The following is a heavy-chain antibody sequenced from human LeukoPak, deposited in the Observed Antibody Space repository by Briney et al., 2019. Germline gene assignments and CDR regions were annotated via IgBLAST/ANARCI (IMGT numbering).Heavy chain of an antibody. J-gene: IGHJ4*02. Sequence: ASVKVSCKASGYIFANYYMHWVRQAPGQGLEWMGWINPNSGVTNYAQNFQGRVTVAGDTSISTAYLDLKRLRSDDTAIYYCARDPGANYFDFWGQGTLVTVSS. CDR1: GYIFANYY. D-gene: IGHD7-27*01. V-gene: IGHV1-2*02. CDR2: INPNSGVT. CDR3: ARDPGANYFDF.